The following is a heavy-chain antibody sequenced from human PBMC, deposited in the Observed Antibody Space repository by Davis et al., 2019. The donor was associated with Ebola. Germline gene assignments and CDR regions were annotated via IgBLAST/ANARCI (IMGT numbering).Heavy chain of an antibody. J-gene: IGHJ6*02. D-gene: IGHD5-12*01. V-gene: IGHV3-30-3*01. CDR3: ARENSGYDYVGYYYYGMDV. CDR1: GFTFSSYA. Sequence: GGSLRLSCAASGFTFSSYAMHWVRQAPGKGLEWVAVISYDGSNKYYADSVKGRFTISRDNSKNTLYLQMNSLRAEDTAVYYCARENSGYDYVGYYYYGMDVWGQGTTVTVSS. CDR2: ISYDGSNK.